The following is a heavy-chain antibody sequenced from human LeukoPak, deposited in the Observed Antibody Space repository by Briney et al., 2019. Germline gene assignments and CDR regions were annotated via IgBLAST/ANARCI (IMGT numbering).Heavy chain of an antibody. Sequence: PGGSLRLSCAASGFTFSSYAMHWVRQAPGKGLEWVAVISYDGSDKYYADSVKGRFTISRDNSKNTLYLEMKSLRAEDTAVYYCAKDRSSRTVWGGARNSWGQGTLVTVSP. CDR2: ISYDGSDK. J-gene: IGHJ4*02. CDR3: AKDRSSRTVWGGARNS. V-gene: IGHV3-30-3*01. D-gene: IGHD2-2*01. CDR1: GFTFSSYA.